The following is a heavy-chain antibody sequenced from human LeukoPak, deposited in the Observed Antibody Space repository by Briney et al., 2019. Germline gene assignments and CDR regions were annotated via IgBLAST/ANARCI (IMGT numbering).Heavy chain of an antibody. J-gene: IGHJ4*02. V-gene: IGHV4-59*01. D-gene: IGHD6-6*01. Sequence: SETLSLTCTVSGGSISSYYRNWIRQPPGKGLEWIGYIYYSGSTNYNPSLKSRVTISLDTSKNQFSLKLSSVTAADTAVYYCARFGTSSSRFFDQWGQGTLVTVSS. CDR3: ARFGTSSSRFFDQ. CDR1: GGSISSYY. CDR2: IYYSGST.